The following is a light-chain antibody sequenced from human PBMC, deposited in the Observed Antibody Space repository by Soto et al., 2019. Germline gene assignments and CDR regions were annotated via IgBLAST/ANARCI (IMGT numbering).Light chain of an antibody. Sequence: QSALTQPASVSASPGQSITISCTGTSSDIGGYNYVSWYQQHPGKAPKLMIYEVSTRPSGVSNRFSGSKSGNTASLTISGLQAEDEADYYCSSYTISTLFVFGTGTKVTVL. CDR2: EVS. V-gene: IGLV2-14*01. CDR3: SSYTISTLFV. J-gene: IGLJ1*01. CDR1: SSDIGGYNY.